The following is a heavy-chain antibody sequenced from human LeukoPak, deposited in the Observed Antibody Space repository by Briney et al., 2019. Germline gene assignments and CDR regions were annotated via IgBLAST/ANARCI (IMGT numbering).Heavy chain of an antibody. CDR1: GGSTTTGSND. CDR3: ASVVGTGEKAGGDY. V-gene: IGHV4-61*02. D-gene: IGHD1-1*01. Sequence: TPSLTCTLSGGSTTTGSNDWGWIRETAGKGLEWIGRIYTSGSTNYNPSLKSRVTISVDTSKNQFSLKLSSVTAADTAVYYCASVVGTGEKAGGDYWGQGTLVTVSS. J-gene: IGHJ4*02. CDR2: IYTSGST.